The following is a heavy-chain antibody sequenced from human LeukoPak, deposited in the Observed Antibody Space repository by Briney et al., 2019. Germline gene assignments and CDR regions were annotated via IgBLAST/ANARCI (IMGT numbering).Heavy chain of an antibody. CDR1: GFTVSSNY. D-gene: IGHD4-23*01. J-gene: IGHJ3*02. V-gene: IGHV3-66*01. CDR2: IYSGGST. CDR3: ARVLSPRLYGGDSGGAFDI. Sequence: GGSLRLSCAASGFTVSSNYMSWVRQAPGKGLEWVSVIYSGGSTYYADSVKGRFTISRDNSKNTLYLQMNSLRAEDTAVYYCARVLSPRLYGGDSGGAFDIWGQGTMVTVSS.